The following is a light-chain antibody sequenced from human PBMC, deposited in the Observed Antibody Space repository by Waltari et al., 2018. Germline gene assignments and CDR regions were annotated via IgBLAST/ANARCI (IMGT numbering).Light chain of an antibody. Sequence: QSVLTQPPSVSGAPGQRVSISCTGSTSNNGAGYDVHWYQQGPGKAPKLIIYGTNTRPLGVPDRFFGSQYGTSASLAIIGLQAEDEGDYYCQSYDTTLSVVFGGGTKLTVL. CDR2: GTN. CDR3: QSYDTTLSVV. J-gene: IGLJ2*01. V-gene: IGLV1-40*01. CDR1: TSNNGAGYD.